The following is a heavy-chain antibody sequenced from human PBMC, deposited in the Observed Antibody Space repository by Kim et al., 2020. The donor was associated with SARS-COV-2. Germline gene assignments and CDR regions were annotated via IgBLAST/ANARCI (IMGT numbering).Heavy chain of an antibody. CDR2: ISYDGSNK. CDR3: AKAIWFGELDSDY. D-gene: IGHD3-10*01. V-gene: IGHV3-30*18. J-gene: IGHJ4*02. CDR1: GFTFSSYG. Sequence: GGSLRLSCAASGFTFSSYGMHWVRQAPGKGLEWVAVISYDGSNKYYADSVKGRFTISRDNSKNTLYLQMNSLRAEDTAVYYCAKAIWFGELDSDYWGQGTLVTVSS.